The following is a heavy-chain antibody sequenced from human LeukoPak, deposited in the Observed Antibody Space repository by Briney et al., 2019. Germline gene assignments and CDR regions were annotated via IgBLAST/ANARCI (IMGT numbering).Heavy chain of an antibody. V-gene: IGHV4-39*07. CDR3: ARDKEAEWEPNFDY. D-gene: IGHD1-26*01. CDR1: GGSFSSYY. CDR2: IYYSGST. Sequence: SETLSLTCAVYGGSFSSYYWGWIRQPPGKGLEWIGSIYYSGSTYYNPSLKSRVTISVDTSKNQFSLKLSSVTAADTAVYYCARDKEAEWEPNFDYWGQGTLVTVSS. J-gene: IGHJ4*02.